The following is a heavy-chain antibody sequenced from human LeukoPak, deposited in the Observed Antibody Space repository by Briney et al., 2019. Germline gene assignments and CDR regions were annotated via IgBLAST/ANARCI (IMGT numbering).Heavy chain of an antibody. J-gene: IGHJ3*02. CDR2: ISKDPSYI. V-gene: IGHV3-21*01. D-gene: IGHD1-7*01. Sequence: PGGSLRLSCGGSGFTFSSYSMNWVRQAPGKGLEWVSSISKDPSYIYYGDSVRGRFVISRDNAKNSVYLHLNSLRTEDTAVYYCTRGNYHDYTRTDALDMWGLGTMVTVSS. CDR3: TRGNYHDYTRTDALDM. CDR1: GFTFSSYS.